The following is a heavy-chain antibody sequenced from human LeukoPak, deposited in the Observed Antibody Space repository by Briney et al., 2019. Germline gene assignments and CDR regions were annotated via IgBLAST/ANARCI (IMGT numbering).Heavy chain of an antibody. CDR3: ARGVLGRGYDY. CDR1: GGSISSGGYY. J-gene: IGHJ4*02. Sequence: SETLSLTCTVSGGSISSGGYYWRWIRQHPGKGLEWIGYIYYSGSTYYNPSLKSRVTISVDTSKNQFSLKLSSVTAADTAVYYCARGVLGRGYDYWGQGTLVTVSS. V-gene: IGHV4-31*03. D-gene: IGHD7-27*01. CDR2: IYYSGST.